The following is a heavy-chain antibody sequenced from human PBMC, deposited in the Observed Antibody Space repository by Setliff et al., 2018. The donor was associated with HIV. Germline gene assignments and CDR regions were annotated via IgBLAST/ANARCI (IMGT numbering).Heavy chain of an antibody. V-gene: IGHV3-11*04. CDR2: IGVSGTDI. CDR3: ATDPRRLSY. J-gene: IGHJ4*02. D-gene: IGHD2-21*01. CDR1: GFTFTNYY. Sequence: GGSLRLSCAASGFTFTNYYMSWIRQAPGKGLELLSYIGVSGTDIKYADSVKGRFTISRDNAKNSLYLQMNSLRAEDTAVYYCATDPRRLSYWGQGTLVTVSS.